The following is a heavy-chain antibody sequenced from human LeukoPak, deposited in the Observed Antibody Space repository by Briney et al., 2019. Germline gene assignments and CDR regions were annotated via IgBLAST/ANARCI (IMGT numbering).Heavy chain of an antibody. CDR2: ISSSSSTI. J-gene: IGHJ4*02. Sequence: GGSLRLSCAASGFTFSSYSMNWVRQAPGKGLEWVSYISSSSSTIYYADSVKGRFTISRDNAKNSLYLQMNSLRAEDTAVYYCARDEGVVPAAISNWGQGTLVTVPS. D-gene: IGHD2-2*01. CDR3: ARDEGVVPAAISN. CDR1: GFTFSSYS. V-gene: IGHV3-48*01.